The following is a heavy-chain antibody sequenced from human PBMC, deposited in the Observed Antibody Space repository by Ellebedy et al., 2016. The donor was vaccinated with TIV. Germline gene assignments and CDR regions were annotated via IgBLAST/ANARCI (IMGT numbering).Heavy chain of an antibody. Sequence: GESLKISCAASGFTFSSYWMSWVRQAPGKGLEWVANIQQEGIERNYVDSVKGSFTISRDNAKNSLYLQMNSLRAEDTAVYYCASEYSTSSHWGYWGQGTLVTVSS. V-gene: IGHV3-7*03. CDR3: ASEYSTSSHWGY. CDR2: IQQEGIER. CDR1: GFTFSSYW. J-gene: IGHJ4*02. D-gene: IGHD6-6*01.